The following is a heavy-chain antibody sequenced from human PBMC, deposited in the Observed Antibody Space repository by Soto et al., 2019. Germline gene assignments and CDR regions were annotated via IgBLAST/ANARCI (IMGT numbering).Heavy chain of an antibody. CDR2: IITLFGTS. D-gene: IGHD6-19*01. J-gene: IGHJ4*02. CDR1: GGTFSSHS. V-gene: IGHV1-69*13. CDR3: AMIEYSSGSDY. Sequence: ASVKVSCKASGGTFSSHSINWVRQAPGQGLEWMGGIITLFGTSNYAQNFQGRVTITADQSTSTAYMELSSLRFEDTAVYYCAMIEYSSGSDYWGQGTLVTVSS.